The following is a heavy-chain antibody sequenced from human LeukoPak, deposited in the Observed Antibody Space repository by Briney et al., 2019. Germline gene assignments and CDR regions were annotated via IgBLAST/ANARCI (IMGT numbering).Heavy chain of an antibody. Sequence: SETLSLTCTVSGGSTSSGGYYWNWIRQHPGKGLEWIGYIYYSGSTYYNPSLKSRVTISGDTSKNQFSLKLSSVTAADTAVYYCASLLGGGSWYALFDYWGQGTLVTVSS. J-gene: IGHJ4*02. CDR2: IYYSGST. CDR1: GGSTSSGGYY. V-gene: IGHV4-31*03. CDR3: ASLLGGGSWYALFDY. D-gene: IGHD2-15*01.